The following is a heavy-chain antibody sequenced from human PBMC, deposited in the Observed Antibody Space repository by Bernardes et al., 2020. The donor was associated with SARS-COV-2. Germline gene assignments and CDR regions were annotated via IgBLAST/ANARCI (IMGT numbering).Heavy chain of an antibody. CDR3: ATEVAYNWNYRLDY. V-gene: IGHV1-24*01. CDR1: GYTLTELS. J-gene: IGHJ4*02. CDR2: FDHEDGET. D-gene: IGHD1-7*01. Sequence: ASVKVSCKVSGYTLTELSMHWVRQAPGKGLEWMGGFDHEDGETIYAQKFQGRVTMTEDTSTDTAYMELSSLRSEDTAVYYCATEVAYNWNYRLDYWGQGTLVTVSS.